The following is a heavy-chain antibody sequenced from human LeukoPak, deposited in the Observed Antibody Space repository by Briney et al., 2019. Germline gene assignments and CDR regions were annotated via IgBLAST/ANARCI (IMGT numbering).Heavy chain of an antibody. CDR3: ARDLQFTSPWDNYYYYYMDV. CDR1: GGSISSYY. D-gene: IGHD3-3*01. CDR2: IYTSGST. J-gene: IGHJ6*03. Sequence: PSETLSLTCTVSGGSISSYYWSWIRQPAGKGLEWIGRIYTSGSTNYNPSLKSRVTMSVETSKNQFSLKLSSVTAADTAVYYCARDLQFTSPWDNYYYYYMDVWGKGTTVSISS. V-gene: IGHV4-4*07.